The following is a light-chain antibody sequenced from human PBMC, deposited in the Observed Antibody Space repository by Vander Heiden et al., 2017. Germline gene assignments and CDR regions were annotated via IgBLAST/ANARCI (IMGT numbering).Light chain of an antibody. CDR2: GAS. V-gene: IGKV3-15*01. CDR3: QQYNNGPRT. CDR1: QSVSSN. Sequence: IVMTQSPATLSVSPGESATLSCRASQSVSSNLVWYQQKRGKVPRLLIYGASTRATGIPARCRGSGSGTEFTLTISSLQSEDLAVYYCQQYNNGPRTLGQGTKVEIK. J-gene: IGKJ1*01.